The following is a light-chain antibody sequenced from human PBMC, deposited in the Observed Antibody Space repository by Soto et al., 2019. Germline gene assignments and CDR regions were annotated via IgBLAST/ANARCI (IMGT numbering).Light chain of an antibody. CDR3: QPSYSSTPGV. J-gene: IGLJ2*01. V-gene: IGLV3-1*01. CDR1: KLGDKY. CDR2: EDR. Sequence: SSELTQPPSVSVSPGQTASITCSGDKLGDKYSCWYQQKPGQSPVLVIYEDRKRPSGIPERFSGSKFGNTATLTISGAQAMDEADYYCQPSYSSTPGVFGGGTKLTVL.